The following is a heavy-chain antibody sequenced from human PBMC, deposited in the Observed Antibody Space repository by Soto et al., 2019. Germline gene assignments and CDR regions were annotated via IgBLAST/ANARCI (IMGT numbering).Heavy chain of an antibody. CDR1: QYTFTNDW. CDR2: IYPFDSDT. Sequence: GESLKISCKGPQYTFTNDWIGWVRQLPGKGLESMGIIYPFDSDTRYSPSFQGQVTISADRSVTTAYLQWASLRASDTATYYCTRLXTSPSRDLSYHYFSIDVWGLGTPVTVSS. D-gene: IGHD4-17*01. J-gene: IGHJ6*02. CDR3: TRLXTSPSRDLSYHYFSIDV. V-gene: IGHV5-51*01.